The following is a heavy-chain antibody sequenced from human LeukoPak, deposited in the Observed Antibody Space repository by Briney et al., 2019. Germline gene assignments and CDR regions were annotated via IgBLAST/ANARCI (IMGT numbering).Heavy chain of an antibody. CDR2: VYYKGDT. Sequence: SETLSLTCSVSGGSTTGYFWTWIRQPPGKGPEWIGYVYYKGDTSYSPSLDSRVSISVDTSKKQFSLKLNSVTAAVTAMYYCARHVTVTYDAFDLWGQGTMVTVSS. V-gene: IGHV4-59*08. CDR1: GGSTTGYF. CDR3: ARHVTVTYDAFDL. J-gene: IGHJ3*01. D-gene: IGHD4-11*01.